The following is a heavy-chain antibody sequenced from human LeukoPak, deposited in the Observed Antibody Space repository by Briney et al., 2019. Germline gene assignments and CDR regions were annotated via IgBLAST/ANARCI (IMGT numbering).Heavy chain of an antibody. CDR1: GGSISSYY. D-gene: IGHD3-16*02. Sequence: SETVSLSCTVSGGSISSYYWSWIRQPAGKGLEWIGRIYTSGSTNYNPSLKSRVTMSVDTSKSQFSLKLSSVTAADTAVYYCARGSSSRLYYDYVWGSYRLDYWGQGTLVTVSS. CDR2: IYTSGST. V-gene: IGHV4-4*07. CDR3: ARGSSSRLYYDYVWGSYRLDY. J-gene: IGHJ4*02.